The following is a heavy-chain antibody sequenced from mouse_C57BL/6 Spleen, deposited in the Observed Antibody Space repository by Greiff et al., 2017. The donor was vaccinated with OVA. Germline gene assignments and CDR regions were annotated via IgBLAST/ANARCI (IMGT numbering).Heavy chain of an antibody. D-gene: IGHD1-1*01. J-gene: IGHJ1*03. Sequence: QVQLQQSGAELVKPGASVKLSCKASGYTFTSYWMHWVKQRPGQGLEWIGMIHPNSGSTNYNEKFKSKATLTVDKSSSTAYMQLSSLTSEDSAVYYCAIHYYGSSHWYFDVWGTGTTVTVSS. CDR3: AIHYYGSSHWYFDV. V-gene: IGHV1-64*01. CDR1: GYTFTSYW. CDR2: IHPNSGST.